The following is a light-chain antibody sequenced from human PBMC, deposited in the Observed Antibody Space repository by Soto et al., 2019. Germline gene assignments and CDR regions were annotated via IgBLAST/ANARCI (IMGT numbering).Light chain of an antibody. Sequence: QSVLTQPASVSGSPGQSITISCSGTSIDVGGTNHVSWYRHHPGKAPQVMIYEVSNRPSGVSNRFSGSKSGNTASLTISGLQPEDEGDYYCSSYTSTSTPWVFGGGTKLTVL. J-gene: IGLJ3*02. CDR3: SSYTSTSTPWV. CDR1: SIDVGGTNH. CDR2: EVS. V-gene: IGLV2-14*01.